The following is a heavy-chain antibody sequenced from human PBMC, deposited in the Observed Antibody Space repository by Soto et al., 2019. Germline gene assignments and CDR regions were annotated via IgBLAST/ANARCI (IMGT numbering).Heavy chain of an antibody. CDR1: GDSVSSNSAA. J-gene: IGHJ6*02. V-gene: IGHV6-1*01. D-gene: IGHD6-13*01. Sequence: SPALSLTCAISGDSVSSNSAAWNWIRQSPSRGLEWLGRTYYRSKWYNDYAVSVKSRVTINPDTSKNQFSLQLNSVTPEDTAVYYCARDSVAAAGTHYYYYGMDVWGQGTTVTVSS. CDR3: ARDSVAAAGTHYYYYGMDV. CDR2: TYYRSKWYN.